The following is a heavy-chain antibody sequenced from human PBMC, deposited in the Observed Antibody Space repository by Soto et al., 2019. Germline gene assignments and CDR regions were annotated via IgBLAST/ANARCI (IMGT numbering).Heavy chain of an antibody. Sequence: QITLKESGPTLVKPTQTLTLTCTFSGFSLSSTGVGVGWIRQPPGKPLEWLAVIYWDDDKRYSPSLKNRLSITMDTSKNQVVLTMTNLDPADTATYYCAHRPATMAGRTWFAPCGQGTLVTVSS. D-gene: IGHD3-10*01. CDR2: IYWDDDK. CDR1: GFSLSSTGVG. J-gene: IGHJ5*02. CDR3: AHRPATMAGRTWFAP. V-gene: IGHV2-5*02.